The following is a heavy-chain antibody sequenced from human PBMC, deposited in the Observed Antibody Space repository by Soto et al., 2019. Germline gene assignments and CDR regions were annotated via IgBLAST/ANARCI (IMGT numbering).Heavy chain of an antibody. CDR3: ARGALYYGGKCDY. J-gene: IGHJ4*02. CDR1: GGSFSGYY. CDR2: INHSGST. V-gene: IGHV4-34*01. Sequence: SETLSLTCAVYGGSFSGYYWSWIRQPPGKGLEWIGEINHSGSTNYNPSLKSRVTISVDTSKNQFSLKLSSVTAADTAVYYCARGALYYGGKCDYWGQGTLVTVSS. D-gene: IGHD4-17*01.